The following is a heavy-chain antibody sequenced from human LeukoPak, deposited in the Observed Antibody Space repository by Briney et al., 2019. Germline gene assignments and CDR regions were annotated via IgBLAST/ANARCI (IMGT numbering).Heavy chain of an antibody. J-gene: IGHJ4*02. CDR3: ANYANYDFWSGYEGEFDY. Sequence: GASVKVSCKASGGTFSSYAISWVRQAPGQGLEWMGGIIPIFGTANYAQKFQGRVTITADESTSTAYMELSSLRSEDTAVYYCANYANYDFWSGYEGEFDYWGQGTLVTVSS. CDR2: IIPIFGTA. CDR1: GGTFSSYA. D-gene: IGHD3-3*01. V-gene: IGHV1-69*13.